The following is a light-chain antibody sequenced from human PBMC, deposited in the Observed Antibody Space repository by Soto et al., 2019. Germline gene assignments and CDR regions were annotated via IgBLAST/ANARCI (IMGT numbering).Light chain of an antibody. CDR2: GNN. CDR3: PSYDSSLSGYV. CDR1: SSNIGAGYD. Sequence: QSVLTQPPSVSGAPGQRVTISCTGSSSNIGAGYDVHWYQQLPGTAPKLLIYGNNNRPSGVPDRFSGSMSGTSASLAITGLQAEDEADYYCPSYDSSLSGYVFGTGTKVTVL. V-gene: IGLV1-40*01. J-gene: IGLJ1*01.